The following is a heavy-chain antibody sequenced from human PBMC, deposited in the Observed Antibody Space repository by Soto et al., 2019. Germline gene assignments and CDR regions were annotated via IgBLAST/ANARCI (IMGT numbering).Heavy chain of an antibody. CDR2: ISHDDSDR. Sequence: GSLRLSCAASGFTFRSYGMHWVRQAPVKGLEWVAVISHDDSDRYYADSVKGRFTISRDNTKNTLYMQMNSLRAEETVVYYCAKSIAAAYSYYYPMDVWGQGTTVTVSS. CDR1: GFTFRSYG. CDR3: AKSIAAAYSYYYPMDV. J-gene: IGHJ6*02. D-gene: IGHD6-13*01. V-gene: IGHV3-30*18.